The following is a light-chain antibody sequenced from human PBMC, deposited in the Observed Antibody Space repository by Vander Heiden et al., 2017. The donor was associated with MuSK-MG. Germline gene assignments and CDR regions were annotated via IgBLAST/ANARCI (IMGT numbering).Light chain of an antibody. Sequence: IVLTQSPEFLSVTPKEKVTITCRASQPIGTSLHWFQQKPDQSPRVLIKYASQSFSGVPSRFSGSGSGTDFTLTINSLEAEDAATYYCHQNSSLGSSFGPGTKVDIK. CDR2: YAS. CDR3: HQNSSLGSS. CDR1: QPIGTS. J-gene: IGKJ3*01. V-gene: IGKV6-21*01.